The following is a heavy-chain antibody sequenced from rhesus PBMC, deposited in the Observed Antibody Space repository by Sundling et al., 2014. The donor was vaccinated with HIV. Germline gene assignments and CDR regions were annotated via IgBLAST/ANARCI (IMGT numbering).Heavy chain of an antibody. CDR3: ARGSYLDWLLPHFDY. CDR1: GASISSYW. D-gene: IGHD3-3*01. CDR2: INGNSGST. J-gene: IGHJ4*01. Sequence: QVQLQESGPGLVKPSETLSLTCTVSGASISSYWWSWIRQPPGKGLEWIGEINGNSGSTNYNPSLKSRVTVSTDTSKNQFSLKLRSVTAADTAVYYCARGSYLDWLLPHFDYWGQGVLVTVST. V-gene: IGHV4-80*01.